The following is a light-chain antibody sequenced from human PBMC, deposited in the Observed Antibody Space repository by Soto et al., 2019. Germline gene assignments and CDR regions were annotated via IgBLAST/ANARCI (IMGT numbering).Light chain of an antibody. CDR2: GAS. Sequence: EIVLTQSPGTLSLSPGERATLSCRASQSVNSDYLGWFQQKPGQAPRLLIYGASSRATGIPDRFSGSGSGTDFTLTISRLEPEDFAVYYCQQYGSSPTFGQGTKVDIK. CDR3: QQYGSSPT. CDR1: QSVNSDY. J-gene: IGKJ1*01. V-gene: IGKV3-20*01.